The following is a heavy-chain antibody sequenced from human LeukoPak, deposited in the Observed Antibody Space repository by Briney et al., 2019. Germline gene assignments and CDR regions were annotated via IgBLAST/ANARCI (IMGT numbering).Heavy chain of an antibody. D-gene: IGHD4-11*01. CDR1: GGSTTGYF. CDR3: ARHVTVTYDAFDL. J-gene: IGHJ3*01. V-gene: IGHV4-59*08. CDR2: VYYKGDT. Sequence: PSETLSLTCSVSGGSTTGYFWTWIRQPPGEGPEWIGYVYYKGDTSYSPSLDSRVSISVDTSKKQFSLKLNSVTAADTAMYYCARHVTVTYDAFDLWGQGTMVTVSS.